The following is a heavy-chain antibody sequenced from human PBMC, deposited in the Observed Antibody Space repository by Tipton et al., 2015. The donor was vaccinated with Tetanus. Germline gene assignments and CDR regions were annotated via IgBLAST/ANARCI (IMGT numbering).Heavy chain of an antibody. CDR1: GYTFTGYY. V-gene: IGHV1-2*02. Sequence: QLVQSGAEMKKPGASVKVSCKASGYTFTGYYIYWVRQAPGQGLEWMGWIDPNSGGTVYAQKFQGRVTMTRDTSISTAYMELRRLSSDDTAVYYCARDRGDYIYYGMDVWGPGTTVTVSS. CDR3: ARDRGDYIYYGMDV. CDR2: IDPNSGGT. J-gene: IGHJ6*02.